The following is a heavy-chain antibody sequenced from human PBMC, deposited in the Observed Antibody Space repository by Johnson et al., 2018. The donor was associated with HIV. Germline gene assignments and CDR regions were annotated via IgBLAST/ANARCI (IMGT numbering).Heavy chain of an antibody. Sequence: VKLVESGGGVVQPGKSLTLSCVGSGLSFSNFGIHWVRQAPGKGLEWVSGINWNGGSTGYADSVKGRVTISRDNAKNSLYLQLNSLRAEDTALYYCARLVSSSFTHAFEIWGQGTMVTVSS. J-gene: IGHJ3*02. CDR3: ARLVSSSFTHAFEI. CDR1: GLSFSNFG. V-gene: IGHV3-20*04. CDR2: INWNGGST. D-gene: IGHD3-22*01.